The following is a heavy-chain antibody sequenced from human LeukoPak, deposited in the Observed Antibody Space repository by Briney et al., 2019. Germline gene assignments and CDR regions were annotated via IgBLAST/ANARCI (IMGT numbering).Heavy chain of an antibody. Sequence: GGSLRLSCAASGFTVSSNYMSWVRQAPGKGLEWVSAISGSGGSTYYADSVKGRFTISRDNSKNTLYLQMNSLRAEDTAVYYCARIGGYYYDSSGYYLDYWGQGTLVTVSS. V-gene: IGHV3-23*01. CDR1: GFTVSSNY. CDR2: ISGSGGST. J-gene: IGHJ4*02. CDR3: ARIGGYYYDSSGYYLDY. D-gene: IGHD3-22*01.